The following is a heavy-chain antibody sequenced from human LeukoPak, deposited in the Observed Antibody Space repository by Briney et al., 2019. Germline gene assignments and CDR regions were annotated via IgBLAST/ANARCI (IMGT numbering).Heavy chain of an antibody. J-gene: IGHJ4*02. CDR1: GFTFSSYA. CDR3: AKDASITMIVVVNTFFDY. Sequence: GGSLRLSCAASGFTFSSYAMSWVRQAPGKGLEWVSAISGSGGSTYYADPVKGRFTISRDNSKNTLYLQMNSLRAEDTAVYYCAKDASITMIVVVNTFFDYWGQGTLVTVSS. V-gene: IGHV3-23*01. D-gene: IGHD3-22*01. CDR2: ISGSGGST.